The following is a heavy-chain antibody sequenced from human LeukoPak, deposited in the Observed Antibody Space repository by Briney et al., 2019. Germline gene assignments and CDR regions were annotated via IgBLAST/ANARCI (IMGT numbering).Heavy chain of an antibody. J-gene: IGHJ4*02. V-gene: IGHV3-23*01. CDR1: GFTFSNYA. CDR2: ISGTGGST. Sequence: GGSLRLSCAASGFTFSNYAMSWVRQAPGKGLEWVSSISGTGGSTYYADSVKGRFTISRDNSNNTLFLQMNSLRAEDTAVYYCAKARTGHYFDYWGQGTLVTVPS. D-gene: IGHD1-1*01. CDR3: AKARTGHYFDY.